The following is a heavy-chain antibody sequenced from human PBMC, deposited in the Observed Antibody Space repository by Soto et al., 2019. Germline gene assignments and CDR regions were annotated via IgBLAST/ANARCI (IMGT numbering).Heavy chain of an antibody. D-gene: IGHD2-15*01. Sequence: QVQLVQSGAEVKKPGSSVKVSCKASGGTFSSYAISWVRQAPGQGLEWMGGIIPIFGTANYAQKFQGRVTITAEESTRTAYMELSRLRSEDTAVYYCAKDIGYCSGCSCYMAYYYYGMDVWGQGTTVTVSS. CDR2: IIPIFGTA. CDR3: AKDIGYCSGCSCYMAYYYYGMDV. V-gene: IGHV1-69*12. CDR1: GGTFSSYA. J-gene: IGHJ6*02.